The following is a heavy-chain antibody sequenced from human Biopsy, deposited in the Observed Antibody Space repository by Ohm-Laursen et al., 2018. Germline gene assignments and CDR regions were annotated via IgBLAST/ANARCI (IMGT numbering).Heavy chain of an antibody. J-gene: IGHJ4*02. V-gene: IGHV3-73*01. D-gene: IGHD3-10*01. Sequence: SLRLSCAASGFTINSNYMNWARQAPGKGLEWVGRIRSKAKSYATAYAASVTGRFTISRDDSKNTTYLQMNSLKTEDTAVYYCTLEGAGFDNWGQGTLVTVSS. CDR3: TLEGAGFDN. CDR1: GFTINSNY. CDR2: IRSKAKSYAT.